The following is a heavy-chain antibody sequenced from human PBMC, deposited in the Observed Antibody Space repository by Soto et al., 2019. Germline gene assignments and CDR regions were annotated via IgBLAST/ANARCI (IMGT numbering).Heavy chain of an antibody. CDR1: GGSVSSNTAA. CDR2: TFYRSKWYN. J-gene: IGHJ6*02. V-gene: IGHV6-1*01. CDR3: AKEGGNHYYYYAMDV. Sequence: SQSLSLTCGISGGSVSSNTAAWSSFRQSPSRGLEWLGRTFYRSKWYNDYAVSVKGRITINPDTSKNQFSLQLNSVTPEDTAVYYCAKEGGNHYYYYAMDVWGQGTTVTVSS. D-gene: IGHD1-26*01.